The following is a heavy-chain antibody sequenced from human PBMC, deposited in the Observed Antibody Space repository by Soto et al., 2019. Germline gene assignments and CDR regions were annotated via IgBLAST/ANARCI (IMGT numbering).Heavy chain of an antibody. CDR3: AKERDNGSDRYYFDD. D-gene: IGHD5-12*01. J-gene: IGHJ4*02. Sequence: GVSLRLSCAASGFTFSSYGMHCVRQAPVKGVEWVAVISYDGSNKYCADSVKGRFTISRDNSKNTLYLQMNSLRAEDTAVYFCAKERDNGSDRYYFDDWAQGTLLTVSS. V-gene: IGHV3-30*18. CDR1: GFTFSSYG. CDR2: ISYDGSNK.